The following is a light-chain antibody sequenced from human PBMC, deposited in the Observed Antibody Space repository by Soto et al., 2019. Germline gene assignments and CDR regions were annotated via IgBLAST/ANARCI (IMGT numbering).Light chain of an antibody. J-gene: IGLJ2*01. CDR3: QSYDSSLSRSV. CDR1: RSNIGAGYD. V-gene: IGLV1-40*01. Sequence: QSVLTQPPSVSGAPGQRVTISCTGSRSNIGAGYDVHWYQQLPGTAPKLLIYVNINRPSGVPDRFSGSKSGTSASLAITGLQAEDEADYYCQSYDSSLSRSVFGGGTKLTVL. CDR2: VNI.